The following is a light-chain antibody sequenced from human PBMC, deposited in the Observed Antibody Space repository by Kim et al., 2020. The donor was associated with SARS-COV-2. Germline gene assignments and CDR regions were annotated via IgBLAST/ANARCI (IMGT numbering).Light chain of an antibody. J-gene: IGLJ2*01. CDR1: NIGSKK. CDR3: QVWDSSTFVV. Sequence: SYELTQPLSVSVAPGQTARITCGADNIGSKKVHWYQKRPGQAPVVVIYRDTNRPSGILDRFSGSNSGNTATLIISGAQVGDEADYFCQVWDSSTFVVFGGGTQLTVL. CDR2: RDT. V-gene: IGLV3-9*01.